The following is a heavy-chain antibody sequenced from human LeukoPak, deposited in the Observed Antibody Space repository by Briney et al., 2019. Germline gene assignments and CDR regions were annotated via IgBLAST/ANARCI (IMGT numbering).Heavy chain of an antibody. CDR1: GGSITSSNY. J-gene: IGHJ5*02. CDR2: IHYGGNT. CDR3: ARVQTDTSGYYYSLPWFDP. Sequence: SETLSLTCTVSGGSITSSNYWGWIRQPPGKGLEWVGSIHYGGNTYYNPSLESRVTISVDKSKNQFFLKLNSVTAADTAVFFCARVQTDTSGYYYSLPWFDPWGRGTLVTVSS. V-gene: IGHV4-39*07. D-gene: IGHD3-22*01.